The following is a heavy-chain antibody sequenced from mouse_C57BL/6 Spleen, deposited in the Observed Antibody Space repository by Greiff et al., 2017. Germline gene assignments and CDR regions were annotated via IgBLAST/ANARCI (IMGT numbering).Heavy chain of an antibody. CDR3: ARDLGDYFDY. J-gene: IGHJ2*01. D-gene: IGHD3-3*01. CDR1: GYSITSGYY. CDR2: ISYDGSN. Sequence: EVKVEESGPGLVKPSQSLSLTCSVTGYSITSGYYWNWIRQFPGNKLEWMGYISYDGSNNYNPSLKNRISITRDTSKNQFFLKLNSVTTEDTATYYCARDLGDYFDYWGQGTTLTVSS. V-gene: IGHV3-6*01.